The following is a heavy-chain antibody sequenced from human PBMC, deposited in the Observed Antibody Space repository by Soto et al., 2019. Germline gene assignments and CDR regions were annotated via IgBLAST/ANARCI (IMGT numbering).Heavy chain of an antibody. CDR1: GGSISSGAYY. Sequence: QVQLQESGPGLVKPSQTLSLTCTVSGGSISSGAYYWSWVRQPPGKGLEWIGYIHYSGSTYYNPPLNTRVTISVDTSKTQFSLKLSSVTATDTAVYYCARDPYGDTSYFDYWGQGTLVTVSS. J-gene: IGHJ4*02. D-gene: IGHD4-17*01. CDR2: IHYSGST. V-gene: IGHV4-30-4*01. CDR3: ARDPYGDTSYFDY.